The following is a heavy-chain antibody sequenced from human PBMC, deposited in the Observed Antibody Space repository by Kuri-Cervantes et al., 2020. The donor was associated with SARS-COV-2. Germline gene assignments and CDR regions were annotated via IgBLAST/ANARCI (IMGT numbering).Heavy chain of an antibody. V-gene: IGHV3-48*03. CDR2: ISSSGSII. Sequence: GESLKISCAASGFTFSSYEMNWVRQAPGKGLEWISYISSSGSIIYYADSVKGRFTISKDNAKNSLYLQMNSLRAEDTAVYYCARDPGYCSSTSCKGPGETDYYYYYMDVWGKGTTVTVSS. CDR3: ARDPGYCSSTSCKGPGETDYYYYYMDV. J-gene: IGHJ6*03. CDR1: GFTFSSYE. D-gene: IGHD2-2*01.